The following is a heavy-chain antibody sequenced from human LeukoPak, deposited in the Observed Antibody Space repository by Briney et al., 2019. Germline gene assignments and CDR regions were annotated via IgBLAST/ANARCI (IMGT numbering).Heavy chain of an antibody. CDR3: AKGSTMAVVVAATQFDP. CDR2: ISYDGSNK. V-gene: IGHV3-30*18. Sequence: GGSLRLSCAASGFTFSSYGMPWVRQAPGKGLEWVAVISYDGSNKYYADSVKGRFTISRDNSKNTLYLQMNSLRAEDTAVYYCAKGSTMAVVVAATQFDPWGQGTLVTVSS. J-gene: IGHJ5*02. CDR1: GFTFSSYG. D-gene: IGHD2-15*01.